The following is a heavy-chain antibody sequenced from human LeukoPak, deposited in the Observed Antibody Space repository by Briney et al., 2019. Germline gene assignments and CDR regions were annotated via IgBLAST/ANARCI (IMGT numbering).Heavy chain of an antibody. J-gene: IGHJ4*02. CDR1: GFTFSSYA. Sequence: GGSLRLSSPASGFTFSSYAMSWVRQAPGKGLEWVSAISGSGGSTYYADSVKGRITTSRDNSKNTLYLQMNSLRAEDTAVYYCANGGYDFWSGYYHYWGQGTLVTVSS. CDR3: ANGGYDFWSGYYHY. D-gene: IGHD3-3*01. V-gene: IGHV3-23*01. CDR2: ISGSGGST.